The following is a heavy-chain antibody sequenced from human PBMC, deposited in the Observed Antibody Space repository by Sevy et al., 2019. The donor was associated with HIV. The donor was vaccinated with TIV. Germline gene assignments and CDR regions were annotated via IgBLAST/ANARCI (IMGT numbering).Heavy chain of an antibody. Sequence: GGSLRLSCAASGFTFSGSALHWVRQASGKGLEWVGRIRMKANSYATADAASVKGRFTISRDDSKNSANLQMNRLKTEDTAVYYCTTYLGYCRSTSCHYYFDNWGQGTLVTVSS. CDR3: TTYLGYCRSTSCHYYFDN. D-gene: IGHD2-2*03. CDR1: GFTFSGSA. J-gene: IGHJ4*02. V-gene: IGHV3-73*01. CDR2: IRMKANSYAT.